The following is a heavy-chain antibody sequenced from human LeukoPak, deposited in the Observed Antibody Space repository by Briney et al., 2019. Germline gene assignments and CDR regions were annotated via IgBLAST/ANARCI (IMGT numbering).Heavy chain of an antibody. CDR1: GGSISSSSYY. CDR2: VYYSEST. D-gene: IGHD3-10*01. Sequence: PSETLSLTCTVSGGSISSSSYYWGWIRQPPGKGLEWIGSVYYSESTYYNPSLKSRVTISVDTSKNQFSLKLNSVTAADTAVYYCARLARVRGVIMTDYWGQGTLVTVSS. V-gene: IGHV4-39*07. J-gene: IGHJ4*02. CDR3: ARLARVRGVIMTDY.